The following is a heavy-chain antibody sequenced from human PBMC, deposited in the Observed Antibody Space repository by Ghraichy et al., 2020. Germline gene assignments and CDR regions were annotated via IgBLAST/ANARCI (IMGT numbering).Heavy chain of an antibody. V-gene: IGHV3-53*01. CDR2: IYSGGST. Sequence: GGSLRLSCAASGFTVSSNYMSWVRQAPGKGLEWVSVIYSGGSTYYADSVKGRFTISRDNSKNTLYLHMNSLRAEDTAVYYCARGVVTTATLLDYWGQGTVGTVSS. CDR1: GFTVSSNY. CDR3: ARGVVTTATLLDY. D-gene: IGHD4-17*01. J-gene: IGHJ4*02.